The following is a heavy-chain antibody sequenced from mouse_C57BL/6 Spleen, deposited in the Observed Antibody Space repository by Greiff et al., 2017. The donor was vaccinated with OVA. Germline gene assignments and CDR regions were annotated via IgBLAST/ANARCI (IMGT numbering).Heavy chain of an antibody. CDR3: ARDTMPWYFDV. CDR2: ISDGGSYT. V-gene: IGHV5-4*01. Sequence: DVQLVESGGGLVKPGGSLKLSCAASGFTFSSYAMSWVRQTPEKRLEWVATISDGGSYTYYPDNVKGRFTISRDNAKNNLYLQMSHLKSEDTAMYYCARDTMPWYFDVWGTGTTVTVSS. D-gene: IGHD1-1*02. CDR1: GFTFSSYA. J-gene: IGHJ1*03.